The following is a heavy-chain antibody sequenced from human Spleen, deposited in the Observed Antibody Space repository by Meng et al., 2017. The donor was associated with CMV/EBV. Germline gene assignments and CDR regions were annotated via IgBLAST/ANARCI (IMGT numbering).Heavy chain of an antibody. V-gene: IGHV4-4*02. J-gene: IGHJ6*02. D-gene: IGHD6-19*01. CDR2: IYHSGST. CDR1: GGSISSSNW. Sequence: GSLRLSCAVSGGSISSSNWWSWVRQPPGKGLEWIGEIYHSGSTNYNPSLKSRVTISVDKSKNQFSLKLSSVTAADTAVYYCAKSSSGSYYYYYGMDVWGQGTTVTVSS. CDR3: AKSSSGSYYYYYGMDV.